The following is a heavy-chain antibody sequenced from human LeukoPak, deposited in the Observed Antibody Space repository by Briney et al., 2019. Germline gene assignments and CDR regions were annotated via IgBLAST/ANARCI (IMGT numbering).Heavy chain of an antibody. CDR1: GYTFTGYY. V-gene: IGHV1-2*02. Sequence: GASVKVSCKASGYTFTGYYMHWVRQAPGQGLEWMGWINPNSGGTNYAQKFQGRVTMTRDTSISTAYMELSRLRSDDTAVYYCARDGVLYYDILTGYWFDPWGQGTLVTVSS. CDR3: ARDGVLYYDILTGYWFDP. CDR2: INPNSGGT. D-gene: IGHD3-9*01. J-gene: IGHJ5*02.